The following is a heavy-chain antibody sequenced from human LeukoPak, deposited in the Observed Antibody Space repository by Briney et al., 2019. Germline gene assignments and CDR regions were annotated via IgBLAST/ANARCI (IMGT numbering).Heavy chain of an antibody. D-gene: IGHD3-3*01. CDR3: AKASGGGIFGVVIIY. CDR1: GFTFSSYA. J-gene: IGHJ4*02. Sequence: GGSLGLSRAASGFTFSSYAMSWVRQAPGKGLEWVSAISGSGGSTYYADSVKGRFTISRDNSKNTLYLQMNSLRAEDTAVYYCAKASGGGIFGVVIIYWGQGTLVTVSS. V-gene: IGHV3-23*01. CDR2: ISGSGGST.